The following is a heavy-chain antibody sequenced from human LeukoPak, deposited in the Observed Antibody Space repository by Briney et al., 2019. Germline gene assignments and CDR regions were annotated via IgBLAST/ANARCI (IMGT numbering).Heavy chain of an antibody. CDR2: ISYDGSNK. CDR1: GFTFSSYA. J-gene: IGHJ6*02. V-gene: IGHV3-30-3*01. Sequence: PGGSLRLSCAASGFTFSSYAMHGVRQAPGKGLEGVAVISYDGSNKYYADSVKGRFTISRDNSKNTLYLQMNSLRAEDTAVYYCARDFRGSRDYYYYGMDVWGQGTTVTVSS. CDR3: ARDFRGSRDYYYYGMDV. D-gene: IGHD6-13*01.